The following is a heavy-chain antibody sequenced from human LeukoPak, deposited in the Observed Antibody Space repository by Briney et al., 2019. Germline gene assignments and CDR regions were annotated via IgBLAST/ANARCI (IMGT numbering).Heavy chain of an antibody. Sequence: GGSLRLSCAASGFTVISNYMSWVRQAPGKGLDWVSVIYGGGSTYYADPVKGRFTISRDNSKNTLYLQMNSLRAEDTAVYYCATEALRPYPAFDSWGHGTLVTVSS. D-gene: IGHD3-16*01. CDR3: ATEALRPYPAFDS. CDR2: IYGGGST. J-gene: IGHJ4*01. V-gene: IGHV3-66*01. CDR1: GFTVISNY.